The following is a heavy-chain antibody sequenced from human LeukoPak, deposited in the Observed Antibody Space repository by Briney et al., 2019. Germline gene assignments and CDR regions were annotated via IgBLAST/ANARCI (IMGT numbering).Heavy chain of an antibody. CDR2: IYSGGST. Sequence: GGSLRLSCAASGFTVSSNYMSWVRQAPGKGLEWVSVIYSGGSTYYADSVKGRFTISRDNSKNTLYLQMNSLRAEDTAVYYCARPPTDLGPYWYFDLWGRGTLVTVSS. J-gene: IGHJ2*01. CDR1: GFTVSSNY. CDR3: ARPPTDLGPYWYFDL. V-gene: IGHV3-53*01.